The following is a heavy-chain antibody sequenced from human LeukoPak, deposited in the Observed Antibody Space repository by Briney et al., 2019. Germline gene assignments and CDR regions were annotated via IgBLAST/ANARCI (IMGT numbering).Heavy chain of an antibody. D-gene: IGHD3-3*01. CDR3: ARSNSVRYYDFWSGSGYYYMDV. J-gene: IGHJ6*03. CDR2: IYYSGST. CDR1: GVSISSNY. V-gene: IGHV4-59*08. Sequence: PSETLSLTCSVSGVSISSNYWSWIRQPPGKGLEWLGFIYYSGSTNYNPSLKSRVTISVDTSKNQFSLKLSSETAADTAVYYCARSNSVRYYDFWSGSGYYYMDVWGKGTTVTVSS.